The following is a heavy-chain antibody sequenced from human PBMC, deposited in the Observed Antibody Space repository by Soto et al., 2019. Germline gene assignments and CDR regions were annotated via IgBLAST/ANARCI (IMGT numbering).Heavy chain of an antibody. CDR1: GLTVSNNY. CDR2: IYSGGTT. CDR3: ATDRPLERAFDF. J-gene: IGHJ3*01. V-gene: IGHV3-53*01. Sequence: EVQLVESGGGLMQPGGSLRLSCAASGLTVSNNYMTWVRQAPGKGLEWVSVIYSGGTTYYADSVKGRFIISRDISKNTVSLEMKNLRAEDTAVYYCATDRPLERAFDFWGPGTMVTVSS.